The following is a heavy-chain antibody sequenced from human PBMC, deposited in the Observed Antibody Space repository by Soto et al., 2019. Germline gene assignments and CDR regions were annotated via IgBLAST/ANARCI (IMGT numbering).Heavy chain of an antibody. CDR3: ARDRGFRYVEWSLVS. J-gene: IGHJ4*02. Sequence: QVQLVESGGGVVQPGRSLRLSCATSGFSFSNYGMYWVRQAPGKGLEWVAVIWYDGSDKYYTESVQGRFTISRDNAKDTLFLQLTSLRVEDSGVYYCARDRGFRYVEWSLVSRGQGTLVTVSS. CDR2: IWYDGSDK. CDR1: GFSFSNYG. D-gene: IGHD3-3*01. V-gene: IGHV3-33*01.